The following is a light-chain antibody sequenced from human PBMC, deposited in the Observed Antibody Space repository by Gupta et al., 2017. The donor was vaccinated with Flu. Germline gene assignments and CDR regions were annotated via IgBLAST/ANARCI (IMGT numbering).Light chain of an antibody. J-gene: IGKJ1*01. CDR1: RNVFNNY. V-gene: IGKV3-20*01. CDR2: TTS. CDR3: QQYGASPRT. Sequence: GTLSLSPGERATLSCRASRNVFNNYLAWYQHKPGQAPRLLIYTTSNRVTGIPDRFSGSGSGTDFSLTISRLEPEDFAVYYCQQYGASPRTFGQGTRVEIK.